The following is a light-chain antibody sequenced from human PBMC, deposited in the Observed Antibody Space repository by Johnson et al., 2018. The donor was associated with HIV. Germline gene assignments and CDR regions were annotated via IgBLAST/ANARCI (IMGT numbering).Light chain of an antibody. CDR1: SSNIGNNY. CDR3: GTWDSSLSAGYYV. CDR2: ENN. J-gene: IGLJ1*01. V-gene: IGLV1-51*02. Sequence: QSVLTQAPSVSAAPGQKVTISCSGSSSNIGNNYVSWYQQLPGTAPKLLIYENNKRPSGIPDRFSGSKSGTSATLGITGLQTGDEADYYCGTWDSSLSAGYYVFGTGTKVTVL.